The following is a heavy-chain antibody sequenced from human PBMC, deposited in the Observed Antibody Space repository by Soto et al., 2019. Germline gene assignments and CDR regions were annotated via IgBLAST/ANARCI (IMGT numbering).Heavy chain of an antibody. V-gene: IGHV4-39*01. D-gene: IGHD3-3*01. CDR3: AKREDSSRFGCPDI. Sequence: SETLSLTCTVSGGSITSGGYFWDWIRQPPGKGLEWIGTVHSTGGTYYSPALRSRVTISVDTSKNLFSLKMTSARATDTAVYFCAKREDSSRFGCPDIWGPGAAVTVSS. J-gene: IGHJ6*02. CDR2: VHSTGGT. CDR1: GGSITSGGYF.